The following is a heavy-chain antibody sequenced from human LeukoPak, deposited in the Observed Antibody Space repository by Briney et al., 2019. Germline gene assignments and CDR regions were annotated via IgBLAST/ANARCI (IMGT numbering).Heavy chain of an antibody. D-gene: IGHD1-1*01. CDR1: GFTFSTYS. CDR2: ISTGSSTI. J-gene: IGHJ4*02. V-gene: IGHV3-48*02. Sequence: GGSPRLSCAASGFTFSTYSMIWVRQAPGRGLEWVSYISTGSSTIHYADSVQGRFTISRDNAKNSLYLQMNSLRDEDTAVYYCARANWNDFDYWGQGTLVTVSS. CDR3: ARANWNDFDY.